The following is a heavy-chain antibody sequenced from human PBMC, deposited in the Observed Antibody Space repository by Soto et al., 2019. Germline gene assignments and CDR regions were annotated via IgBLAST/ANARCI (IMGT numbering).Heavy chain of an antibody. CDR2: ISPNSGNT. CDR1: GYPFTGYY. V-gene: IGHV1-2*02. J-gene: IGHJ4*02. Sequence: XSVKVSFKASGYPFTGYYIHWVRQAPGQGLEWMGWISPNSGNTNYAQNFQGRVTMTRDTSVTTAYMELSRLRSDDTAMYYCARDGQYGDYGYYFDYWGQGTLVTVSS. CDR3: ARDGQYGDYGYYFDY. D-gene: IGHD4-17*01.